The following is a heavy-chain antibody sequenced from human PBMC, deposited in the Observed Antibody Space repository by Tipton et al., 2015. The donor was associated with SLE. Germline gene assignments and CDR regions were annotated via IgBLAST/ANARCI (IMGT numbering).Heavy chain of an antibody. J-gene: IGHJ1*01. CDR3: ARERTHDWWFLG. Sequence: GSLRLSCAASGFTFSSYWMSWVRQAPGKGLEWVANIKQDGSEKYYVDSVKGRFAISRDNAKNSLYLQMNSLRAEDTAVYYCARERTHDWWFLGWGQGTLVTVSS. CDR2: IKQDGSEK. D-gene: IGHD2-15*01. V-gene: IGHV3-7*05. CDR1: GFTFSSYW.